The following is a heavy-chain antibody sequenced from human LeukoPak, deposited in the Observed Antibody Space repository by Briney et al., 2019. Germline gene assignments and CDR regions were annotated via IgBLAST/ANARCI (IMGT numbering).Heavy chain of an antibody. Sequence: GGSLRLSCAASGYTFSRYWMHWVRHGPGKGLVWVSRINEDGSSTSYAESVRGRFTISRDNAKNTLYLQMNSLRAEDAAVYYCTTDTFGARDSWGQGTLVTVSS. CDR3: TTDTFGARDS. J-gene: IGHJ4*02. D-gene: IGHD3-10*01. V-gene: IGHV3-74*01. CDR1: GYTFSRYW. CDR2: INEDGSST.